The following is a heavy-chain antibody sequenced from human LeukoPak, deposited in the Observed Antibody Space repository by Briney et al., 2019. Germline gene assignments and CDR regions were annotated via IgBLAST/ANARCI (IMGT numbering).Heavy chain of an antibody. D-gene: IGHD3-10*01. V-gene: IGHV4-34*01. CDR2: INHSGST. CDR1: GGSFSGYY. Sequence: SETLSLTCAVYGGSFSGYYWSWIRQPPGKGLEWIGEINHSGSTNYNPSLKSRVTISVDTSKNQFSLKLCSVTAADTAVYYCARVRGVSGPWGQGTLVTVSS. CDR3: ARVRGVSGP. J-gene: IGHJ4*02.